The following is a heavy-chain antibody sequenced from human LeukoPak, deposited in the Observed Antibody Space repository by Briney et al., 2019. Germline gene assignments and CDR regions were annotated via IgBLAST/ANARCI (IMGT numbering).Heavy chain of an antibody. CDR3: ARADVLIGSLSLSF. CDR1: GGSISSYY. Sequence: PSETLSLTCTVAGGSISSYYWSWIRQPPGKGLEWIGYIYYSGSTNYNPSLKSRVTISGDTSKNQFSLKLSSVTAADTAVYYCARADVLIGSLSLSFWGQGTLVTVSS. J-gene: IGHJ4*02. V-gene: IGHV4-59*08. CDR2: IYYSGST. D-gene: IGHD2-21*01.